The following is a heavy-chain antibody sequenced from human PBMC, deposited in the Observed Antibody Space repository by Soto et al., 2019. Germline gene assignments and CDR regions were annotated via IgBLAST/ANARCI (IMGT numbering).Heavy chain of an antibody. CDR3: ARDRTFNYFYGMDV. Sequence: GGSLRLSCAASGFTFKDYAMSWVRQAPGGGLEWVGGISGSGVSTYYAGSVKGRFTISRDNSKITVYLQMNNLRADDTAVDYCARDRTFNYFYGMDVWGQGTTVTVSS. CDR1: GFTFKDYA. CDR2: ISGSGVST. J-gene: IGHJ6*02. V-gene: IGHV3-23*01.